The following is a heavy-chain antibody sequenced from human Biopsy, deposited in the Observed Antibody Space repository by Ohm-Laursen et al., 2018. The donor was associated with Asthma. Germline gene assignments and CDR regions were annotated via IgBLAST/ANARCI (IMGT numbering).Heavy chain of an antibody. Sequence: GASVTASCHASGDSFSNYAISWARQPPGHGLEWLGGLIPVLGTPDHAQMFEGRVTITADESTSTAYMELSSLSSEDTAVYYCARGYSGSDRIVYDYSGLEVWGQGTTVTVSS. V-gene: IGHV1-69*13. CDR3: ARGYSGSDRIVYDYSGLEV. J-gene: IGHJ6*02. D-gene: IGHD5-12*01. CDR1: GDSFSNYA. CDR2: LIPVLGTP.